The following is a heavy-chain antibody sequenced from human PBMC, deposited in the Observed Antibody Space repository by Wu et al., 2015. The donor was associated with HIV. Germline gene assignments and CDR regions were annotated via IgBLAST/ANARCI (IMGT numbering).Heavy chain of an antibody. V-gene: IGHV1-2*02. CDR1: GYTFTDYY. CDR3: ARGSVTANNELYNYYYYYMDV. CDR2: INPTSGDT. J-gene: IGHJ6*03. D-gene: IGHD5-18*01. Sequence: QVQLVQSGAEVKKPGASVKVSCKASGYTFTDYYMHWVRQAPGQGLECMGWINPTSGDTTYSQKFQGRVTVTRDTSISTAYMDLTSLRSDDTAVYYCARGSVTANNELYNYYYYYMDVVGKGTTVTVSS.